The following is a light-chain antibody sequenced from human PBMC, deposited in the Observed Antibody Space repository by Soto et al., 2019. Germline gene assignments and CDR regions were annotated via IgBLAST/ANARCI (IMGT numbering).Light chain of an antibody. V-gene: IGKV3-20*01. Sequence: EIVLTQSPGTLSLSPGESATLSCRASQSVWNNYLAWCQQKPGQAPRLLISGASRRASGIPDRFSGSGSGTDFTLTIARLEPEDFAVYYCQQYGSSTPLTFGGGTMVEI. CDR1: QSVWNNY. CDR3: QQYGSSTPLT. J-gene: IGKJ4*01. CDR2: GAS.